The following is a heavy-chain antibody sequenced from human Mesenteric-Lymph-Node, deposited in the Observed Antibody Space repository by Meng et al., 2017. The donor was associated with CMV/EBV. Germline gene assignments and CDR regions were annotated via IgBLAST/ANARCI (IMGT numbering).Heavy chain of an antibody. CDR2: ISTFNGNP. Sequence: ASVKVSCKASGYTFTSYGISWVRQAPGQGPEWMGWISTFNGNPKYAQQFQGRVTMTTDTSTSTAYMELRSLRSDDTAVYYCARQGGDANWFDPWGQGTLVTVSS. J-gene: IGHJ5*02. V-gene: IGHV1-18*01. CDR3: ARQGGDANWFDP. CDR1: GYTFTSYG. D-gene: IGHD3-16*01.